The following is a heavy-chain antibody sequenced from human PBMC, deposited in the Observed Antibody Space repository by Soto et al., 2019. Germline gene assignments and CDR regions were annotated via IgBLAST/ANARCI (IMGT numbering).Heavy chain of an antibody. Sequence: TGGSLRLSCAASGFTFSTYAMSWVRQAPGKGLEWVSGISGSGVATYYADSVKGRFTISRDNSKNTLYLQMNSLRAEDAAVYYCAKSAGSNAYYPNDYWGQGTLVTVSS. D-gene: IGHD3-16*01. V-gene: IGHV3-23*01. J-gene: IGHJ4*02. CDR1: GFTFSTYA. CDR3: AKSAGSNAYYPNDY. CDR2: ISGSGVAT.